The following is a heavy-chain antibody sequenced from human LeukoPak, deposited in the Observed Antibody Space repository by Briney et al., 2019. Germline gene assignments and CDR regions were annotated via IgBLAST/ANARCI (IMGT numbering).Heavy chain of an antibody. D-gene: IGHD6-19*01. J-gene: IGHJ1*01. CDR2: IIPIFGTA. V-gene: IGHV1-69*05. Sequence: SVKVSCKASGGTFSSYAISWVRQAPGQGLEWMGGIIPIFGTANYAQKFQGRDTITTDESTSTAYMEPSSLRSEDTAVYYCASPSKIGEDSSGWYRPAEYFQHWGQGTLVTVSS. CDR1: GGTFSSYA. CDR3: ASPSKIGEDSSGWYRPAEYFQH.